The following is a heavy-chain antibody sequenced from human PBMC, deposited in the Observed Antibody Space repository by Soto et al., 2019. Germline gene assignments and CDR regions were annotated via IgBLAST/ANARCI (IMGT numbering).Heavy chain of an antibody. Sequence: HPGGSLRLSCAASGFTFSSYWMSWVRQAPGKGLEWVANIKQDGSEKYYVDSVKGRFTISRDNAENSLYLQMNSLRAEDTAVYYCARVVSSSWYFYYYGMDVWGQGTTVTVSS. CDR2: IKQDGSEK. D-gene: IGHD6-13*01. V-gene: IGHV3-7*04. CDR1: GFTFSSYW. CDR3: ARVVSSSWYFYYYGMDV. J-gene: IGHJ6*02.